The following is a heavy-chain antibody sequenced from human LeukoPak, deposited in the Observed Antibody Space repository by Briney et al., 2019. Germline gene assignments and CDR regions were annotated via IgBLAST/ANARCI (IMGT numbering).Heavy chain of an antibody. D-gene: IGHD3-22*01. J-gene: IGHJ5*02. Sequence: SETLSLTCAVYGGSFSGFYWSWIRQPPGKGLEWIGEINHSGSTNYNPSLKSRVTMSIDTPKKQISLKLTSVTAADTAVYYCARASSYDSGTRYNPSWFGPWGRGTLVTVSS. CDR3: ARASSYDSGTRYNPSWFGP. CDR2: INHSGST. CDR1: GGSFSGFY. V-gene: IGHV4-34*01.